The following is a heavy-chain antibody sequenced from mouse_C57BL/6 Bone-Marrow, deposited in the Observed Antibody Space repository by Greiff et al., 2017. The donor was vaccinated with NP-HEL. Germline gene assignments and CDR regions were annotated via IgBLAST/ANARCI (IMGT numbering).Heavy chain of an antibody. V-gene: IGHV1-72*01. Sequence: QVQLQQPGADLVKPGASVKLSCKASGYTFTSYWMHWVKQRPGRGLEWIGRIDPNSGGTKFHEKFKTKATLSVDKPSSTADMQLSSLTSEDSAVYYCARYYYGSRGWYFDVWGTGTTVTVSS. CDR2: IDPNSGGT. J-gene: IGHJ1*03. CDR1: GYTFTSYW. D-gene: IGHD1-1*01. CDR3: ARYYYGSRGWYFDV.